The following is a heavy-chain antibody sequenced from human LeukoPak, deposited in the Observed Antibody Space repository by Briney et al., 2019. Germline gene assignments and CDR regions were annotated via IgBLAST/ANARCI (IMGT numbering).Heavy chain of an antibody. CDR1: GGSISNYY. CDR3: ARGHDFWSGSNWFDP. V-gene: IGHV4-4*07. D-gene: IGHD3-3*01. CDR2: IHISGTT. J-gene: IGHJ5*02. Sequence: SETLSLTCTVSGGSISNYYWSWIRQPAGKGLEWIGRIHISGTTNYNPSLKSRVTMSLDTSKNQLSLRLSSVTAADTAVYYCARGHDFWSGSNWFDPWGQGTLVTVSS.